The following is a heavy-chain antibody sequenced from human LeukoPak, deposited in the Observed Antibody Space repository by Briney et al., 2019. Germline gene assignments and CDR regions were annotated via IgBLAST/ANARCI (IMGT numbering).Heavy chain of an antibody. CDR3: ARSSPPTYYHFYYYMDV. CDR1: GYTFTGYY. CDR2: INPNSGGA. V-gene: IGHV1-2*04. D-gene: IGHD6-13*01. Sequence: ASVKVSCKASGYTFTGYYMHWVRQAPGQGLEWMGWINPNSGGAKYAQNFQGWVIMTTDTSISTAYMELSSLRSDDTAVYYCARSSPPTYYHFYYYMDVWGKGSTVTVSS. J-gene: IGHJ6*03.